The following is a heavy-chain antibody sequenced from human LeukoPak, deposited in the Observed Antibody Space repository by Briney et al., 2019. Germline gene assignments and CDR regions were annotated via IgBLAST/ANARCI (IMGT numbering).Heavy chain of an antibody. CDR1: GFTFRSYE. CDR2: ISSSGTTV. J-gene: IGHJ4*02. Sequence: GGSLRLSCAASGFTFRSYEMNWVRQAPGKGLDWVSYISSSGTTVYYADSVKGRFTVSRDNAKNPLYLQMNSLRAEDTAVYYCARSIKGDSDHWGQGTLVTVSS. V-gene: IGHV3-48*03. CDR3: ARSIKGDSDH. D-gene: IGHD3-10*01.